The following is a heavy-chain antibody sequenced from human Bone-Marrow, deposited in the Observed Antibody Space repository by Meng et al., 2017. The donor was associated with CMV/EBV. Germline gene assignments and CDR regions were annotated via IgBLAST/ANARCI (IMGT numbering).Heavy chain of an antibody. Sequence: SVKVSCKASGYTFTGYYMHWVRQAPGQGLEWMGIINPSGGSTSYPQKFQGRVTMTRDTSTSKVYMELSSLRAEDTAVYYCARVFSGYLYYFDYWGQGTLVTVSS. CDR1: GYTFTGYY. CDR2: INPSGGST. D-gene: IGHD3-22*01. J-gene: IGHJ4*02. CDR3: ARVFSGYLYYFDY. V-gene: IGHV1-46*01.